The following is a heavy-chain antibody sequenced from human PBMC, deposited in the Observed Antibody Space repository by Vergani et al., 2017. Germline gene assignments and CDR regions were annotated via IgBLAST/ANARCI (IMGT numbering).Heavy chain of an antibody. V-gene: IGHV3-21*01. Sequence: EVQLVESGGGLVQPGGSLRLSCAASGFTFSSYSMNWVRQAPGKGLEWVSSISSSSSYIYYADSVKGRFTISRDNAKNSLYLQMNSLRAEDTAVYYCARDSGEQLVPYYFDYWGQGTLVTVSS. CDR2: ISSSSSYI. J-gene: IGHJ4*02. CDR1: GFTFSSYS. CDR3: ARDSGEQLVPYYFDY. D-gene: IGHD6-6*01.